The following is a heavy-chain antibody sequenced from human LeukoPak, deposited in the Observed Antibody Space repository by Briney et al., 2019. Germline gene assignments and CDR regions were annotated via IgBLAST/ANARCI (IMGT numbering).Heavy chain of an antibody. CDR2: INPSGGST. J-gene: IGHJ6*03. Sequence: GASVKVSCKASGYTFTSYYMHWVRQAPGQGLEWMGIINPSGGSTSYAQKFQGRVTMTRDTSTSTVYMELSSLRSDDTAVYYCARDKPGIAAAGHYYYYYMDVWGKGTTVTVSS. CDR3: ARDKPGIAAAGHYYYYYMDV. CDR1: GYTFTSYY. V-gene: IGHV1-46*01. D-gene: IGHD6-13*01.